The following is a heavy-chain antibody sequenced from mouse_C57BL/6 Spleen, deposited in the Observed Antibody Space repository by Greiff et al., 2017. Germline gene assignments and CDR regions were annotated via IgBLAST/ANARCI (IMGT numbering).Heavy chain of an antibody. CDR2: FHPYNDDT. D-gene: IGHD2-3*01. Sequence: SGAELVKPGASVKMSCKASGYTFTTYPIEWMKQNHGKSLEWIGNFHPYNDDTKYNEKFKGKATLTVEKSSSTVYLELSRLTSDDSAVYYCARSIYDGYYEYAMDYWGQGTSVTVSS. CDR3: ARSIYDGYYEYAMDY. J-gene: IGHJ4*01. V-gene: IGHV1-47*01. CDR1: GYTFTTYP.